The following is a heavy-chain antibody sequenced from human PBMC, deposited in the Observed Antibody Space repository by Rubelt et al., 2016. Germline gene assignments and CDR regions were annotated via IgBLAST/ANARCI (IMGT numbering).Heavy chain of an antibody. CDR2: ISGSGIST. CDR1: GFTFSNYA. D-gene: IGHD5-24*01. V-gene: IGHV3-23*01. J-gene: IGHJ4*02. Sequence: EVQLLESGGGLVQPGGSLRLSCAASGFTFSNYAMSWVRQAPGKGLEWVSTISGSGISTFYADSVRGRFTISRDNSKNTLYLQMNSLGVEDTAVYYCAKRRDGYNLDYWGQGTLVTVSS. CDR3: AKRRDGYNLDY.